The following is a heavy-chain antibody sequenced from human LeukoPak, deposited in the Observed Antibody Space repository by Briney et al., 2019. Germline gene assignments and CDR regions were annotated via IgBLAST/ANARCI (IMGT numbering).Heavy chain of an antibody. J-gene: IGHJ4*02. CDR2: ISAYNGNT. Sequence: ASVKVSCKASGYTFTSYGISWVRQAPGQGLEWMGWISAYNGNTNYAQKLQGRVSMTTDTSTSTAYMELRCLRSDDTAVFYCARGRAAAGYSDYWGRGTLVTVSS. V-gene: IGHV1-18*01. D-gene: IGHD6-13*01. CDR1: GYTFTSYG. CDR3: ARGRAAAGYSDY.